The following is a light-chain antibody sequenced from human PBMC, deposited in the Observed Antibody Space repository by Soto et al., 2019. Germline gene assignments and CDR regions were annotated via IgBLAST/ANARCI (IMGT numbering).Light chain of an antibody. CDR1: SSDVGGYEY. J-gene: IGLJ2*01. CDR3: SPYTAGRNFV. Sequence: QSVLTQPLSVSGSPGQSVTISCSGASSDVGGYEYVSWYQQHPGKAPRLLIYHVGQRPSGVPDRFSGSKSGTTASLTISGLQADDEAEYFCSPYTAGRNFVYGGGTKLTV. CDR2: HVG. V-gene: IGLV2-11*01.